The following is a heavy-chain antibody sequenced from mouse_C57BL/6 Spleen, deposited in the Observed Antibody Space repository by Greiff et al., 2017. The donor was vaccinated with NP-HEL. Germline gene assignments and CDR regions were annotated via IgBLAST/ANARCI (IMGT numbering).Heavy chain of an antibody. CDR1: GYAFSSSW. CDR2: IYPGDGDT. Sequence: QVQLQQSGPELVKPGASVKISCKASGYAFSSSWMNWVKQRPGKGLEWIGRIYPGDGDTNYNGKFKGKATLTADKSSSTAYMQLSSLTSEDSAVYFCASLPQTAQATPAMDYWGQGTSVTVSS. CDR3: ASLPQTAQATPAMDY. J-gene: IGHJ4*01. D-gene: IGHD3-2*02. V-gene: IGHV1-82*01.